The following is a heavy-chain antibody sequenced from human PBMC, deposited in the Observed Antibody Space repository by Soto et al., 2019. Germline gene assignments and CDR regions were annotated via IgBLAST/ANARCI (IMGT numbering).Heavy chain of an antibody. CDR1: GFTFSSYA. V-gene: IGHV3-23*01. CDR2: ISGSGGST. J-gene: IGHJ3*02. Sequence: GGSLRLSCAASGFTFSSYAMSWVRQAPGKGLEWVSAISGSGGSTYYADSVKGRFTISRDNSKNTLYLQMNSLRAEDKAVYYCEKFQDYDYSQRDAFDIWGQGTMVTVSS. D-gene: IGHD4-4*01. CDR3: EKFQDYDYSQRDAFDI.